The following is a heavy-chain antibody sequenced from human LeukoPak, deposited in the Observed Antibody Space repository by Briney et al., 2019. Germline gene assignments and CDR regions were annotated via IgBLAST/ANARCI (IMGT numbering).Heavy chain of an antibody. CDR3: ARMSSSG. CDR2: IYYSGST. D-gene: IGHD2-15*01. CDR1: GGSISGSTYF. Sequence: PSETLSLTCTVSGGSISGSTYFWGWIRQPPGKGLEWIGSIYYSGSTYQNPSLKSRVTISVYTSKNQFSLKLSSVTAADTAVYYCARMSSSGWGQGTLVTVSS. V-gene: IGHV4-39*01. J-gene: IGHJ4*02.